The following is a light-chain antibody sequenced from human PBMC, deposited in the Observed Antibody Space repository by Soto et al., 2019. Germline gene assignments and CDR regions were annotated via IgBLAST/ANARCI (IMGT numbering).Light chain of an antibody. J-gene: IGLJ1*01. CDR3: SSYTTSRSRV. CDR2: EVS. V-gene: IGLV2-14*01. Sequence: QSALTQPASVSGSPGQSITISCTGTTSDVAAYNYVSWYQQHPDKAPKLIIYEVSNRPSGLSNRFSGSKSGNTASLTISGLQAEDEADYYCSSYTTSRSRVFGSGTKLTVL. CDR1: TSDVAAYNY.